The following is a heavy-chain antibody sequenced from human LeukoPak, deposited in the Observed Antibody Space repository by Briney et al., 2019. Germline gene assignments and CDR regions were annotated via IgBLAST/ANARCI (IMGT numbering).Heavy chain of an antibody. CDR3: ARSKYGYYDSSGYLAY. V-gene: IGHV4-39*01. D-gene: IGHD3-22*01. Sequence: SETLSLTCTVSGSSISSSSYYWGWIRQPPGKGLEWIGSIYYSGSTYYNPSLKSRVTISVDTSKNQFSLKLSSVTAADTAVYYCARSKYGYYDSSGYLAYWGQGTLVTVSS. CDR1: GSSISSSSYY. CDR2: IYYSGST. J-gene: IGHJ4*02.